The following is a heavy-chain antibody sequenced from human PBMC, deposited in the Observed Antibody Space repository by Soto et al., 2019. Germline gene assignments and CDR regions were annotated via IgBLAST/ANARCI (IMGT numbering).Heavy chain of an antibody. V-gene: IGHV3-23*01. CDR3: TTHEEGAPWAGGFDS. D-gene: IGHD1-26*01. J-gene: IGHJ5*01. Sequence: LRLSCAAAGFRFRTRAMSWVRQAPGKGLEWVASIRPGGDSTYYADSVKGRFAVSRDNSNVTLYLQMDSLRVEDTAIYYCTTHEEGAPWAGGFDSWGQGTLVTVSS. CDR1: GFRFRTRA. CDR2: IRPGGDST.